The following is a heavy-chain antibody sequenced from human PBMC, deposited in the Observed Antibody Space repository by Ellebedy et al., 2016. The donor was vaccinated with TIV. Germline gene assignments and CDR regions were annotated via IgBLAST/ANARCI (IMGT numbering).Heavy chain of an antibody. CDR1: GYTFTGYY. V-gene: IGHV1-2*02. Sequence: ASVKVSXXASGYTFTGYYMHWVRQAPGQGLEWMGWINPNSGGTNYAQKFQGRVTMTRDTSISTAYMELSRLRSDDTAVYYCARGTAAGTIAGYYYYMDVWGKGTTVTVSS. CDR2: INPNSGGT. CDR3: ARGTAAGTIAGYYYYMDV. D-gene: IGHD6-13*01. J-gene: IGHJ6*03.